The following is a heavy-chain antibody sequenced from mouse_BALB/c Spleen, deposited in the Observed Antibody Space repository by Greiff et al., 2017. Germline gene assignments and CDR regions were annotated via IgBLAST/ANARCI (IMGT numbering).Heavy chain of an antibody. CDR3: ARHGLLLDY. D-gene: IGHD2-3*01. CDR2: ISSGGSYT. V-gene: IGHV5-9-4*01. J-gene: IGHJ2*01. CDR1: GFTFSSYA. Sequence: EVQRVESGGGLVKPGGSLKLSCAASGFTFSSYAMSWVRQSPEKRLEWVAEISSGGSYTYYPDTVTGRFTISRDNAKNTLYLEMSSLRSEDTAMYYCARHGLLLDYWGQGTTLTVSS.